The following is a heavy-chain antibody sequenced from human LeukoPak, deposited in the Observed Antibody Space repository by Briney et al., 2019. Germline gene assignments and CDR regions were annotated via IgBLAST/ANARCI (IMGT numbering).Heavy chain of an antibody. V-gene: IGHV1-69*04. CDR1: GGIFSSYT. Sequence: SVKVSCKASGGIFSSYTISWVRQAPGQGLEWMGRIIPILGIANYAQKFQGRVTITADKSTSTAYMELSSLRSEDTAVYYCARDLSGLERLGEHNWFDPWGQGTLVTVSS. D-gene: IGHD1-1*01. CDR3: ARDLSGLERLGEHNWFDP. J-gene: IGHJ5*02. CDR2: IIPILGIA.